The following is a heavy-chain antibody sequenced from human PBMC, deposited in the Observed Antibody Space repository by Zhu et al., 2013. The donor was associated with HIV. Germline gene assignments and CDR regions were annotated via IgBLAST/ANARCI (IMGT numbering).Heavy chain of an antibody. V-gene: IGHV1-2*02. CDR1: AYTFTAYY. CDR3: ARSGYCSSSTCYRSYFYMDV. D-gene: IGHD2-2*02. Sequence: QVQLVQSGAEVKKPGASVKVSCKASAYTFTAYYIHWVRQAPGQGLEWMGWINPNSGGTKYAQKFQGRVTMTRDTSITTAYMELSRLRSDDTAVYYCARSGYCSSSTCYRSYFYMDVWGKGTTVTVSS. J-gene: IGHJ6*03. CDR2: INPNSGGT.